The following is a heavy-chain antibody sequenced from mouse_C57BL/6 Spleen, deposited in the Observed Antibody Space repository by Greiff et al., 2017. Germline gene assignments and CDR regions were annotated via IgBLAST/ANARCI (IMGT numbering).Heavy chain of an antibody. CDR1: GYTFTSYW. Sequence: KESCKASGYTFTSYWMHWVKQRPGQGLEWIGRIHPSDSDTNYNQKFKGKATLTVDKSSSTAYMQLSSLTSEDSAVYYCASDYDYDGWYFDVWGTGTTVTVSS. J-gene: IGHJ1*03. CDR3: ASDYDYDGWYFDV. CDR2: IHPSDSDT. V-gene: IGHV1-74*01. D-gene: IGHD2-4*01.